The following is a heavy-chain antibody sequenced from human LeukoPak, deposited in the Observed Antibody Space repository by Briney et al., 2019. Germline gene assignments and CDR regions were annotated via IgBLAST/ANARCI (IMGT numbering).Heavy chain of an antibody. CDR1: GFTFSSYA. J-gene: IGHJ5*02. D-gene: IGHD6-19*01. CDR2: ISSNGGST. V-gene: IGHV3-64D*06. Sequence: GRSLRLSCAASGFTFSSYAMHWVRQAPGKGLEYVSAISSNGGSTYYADSVKGRFTISRDNSKNTLYLQMSSLRAEDTAVYYCVKPLSSGWYPNWFDPWGQGTLVTVSS. CDR3: VKPLSSGWYPNWFDP.